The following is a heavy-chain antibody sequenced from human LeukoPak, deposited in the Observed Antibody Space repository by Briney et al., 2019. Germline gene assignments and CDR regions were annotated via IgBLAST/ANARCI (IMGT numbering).Heavy chain of an antibody. D-gene: IGHD3-10*01. Sequence: GGSLRLSCAASGFTFSSCAMHWVRQAPGKGLEGVAVISYDGSNKYYADSVKGRFTISRDNSKNTLYLQMNSLRAEYTAVYYCARDRVLPGVGSGFDYWSQGTLVTVSS. CDR2: ISYDGSNK. J-gene: IGHJ4*02. CDR1: GFTFSSCA. CDR3: ARDRVLPGVGSGFDY. V-gene: IGHV3-30*01.